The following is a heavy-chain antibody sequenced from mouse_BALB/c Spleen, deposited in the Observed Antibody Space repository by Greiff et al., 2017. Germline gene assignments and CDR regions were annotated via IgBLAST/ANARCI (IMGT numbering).Heavy chain of an antibody. CDR3: ARGYGPIFYAMGY. CDR2: IDPANGNT. CDR1: GFNIKDTY. V-gene: IGHV14-3*02. J-gene: IGHJ4*01. D-gene: IGHD1-1*02. Sequence: VHVKQSGAELVKPGASVKLSCTASGFNIKDTYMHWVKQRPEQGLEWIGRIDPANGNTKYDPKFQGKATITADTSSNTAYLQLSSLTSEDTAVYYCARGYGPIFYAMGYWGQGTSVTVSS.